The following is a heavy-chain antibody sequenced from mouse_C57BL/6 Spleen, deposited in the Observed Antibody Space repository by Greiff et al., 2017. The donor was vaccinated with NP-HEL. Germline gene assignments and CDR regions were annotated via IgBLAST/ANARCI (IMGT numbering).Heavy chain of an antibody. CDR1: GYTFTDYY. V-gene: IGHV1-26*01. D-gene: IGHD1-1*01. J-gene: IGHJ2*01. Sequence: VQLQQSGPELVKPGASVKISCKASGYTFTDYYMNWVKQSHGKSLEWIGDINPNNGGTSYNQKFKGKATLTVDKSSSTAYMELRSLTSEDSAVYYCARSAYGSSYNYWGQGTTLTVSS. CDR3: ARSAYGSSYNY. CDR2: INPNNGGT.